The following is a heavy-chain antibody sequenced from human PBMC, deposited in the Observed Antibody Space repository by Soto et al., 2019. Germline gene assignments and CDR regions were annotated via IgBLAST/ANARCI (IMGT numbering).Heavy chain of an antibody. V-gene: IGHV1-24*01. D-gene: IGHD2-15*01. CDR3: ATYSLKVVVAATHYDAFDI. CDR2: FDPEDGET. Sequence: ASVKVSCKVSGYTLTELSMHWVRQAPGKGLEWMGGFDPEDGETIYAQKFQGRVTMTEDTSTDTAYMELSSLISEDTAVYYCATYSLKVVVAATHYDAFDIWGQGTMVTVSS. CDR1: GYTLTELS. J-gene: IGHJ3*02.